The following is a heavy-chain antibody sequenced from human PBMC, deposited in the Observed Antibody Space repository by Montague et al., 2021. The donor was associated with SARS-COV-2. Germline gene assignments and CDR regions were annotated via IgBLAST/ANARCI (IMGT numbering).Heavy chain of an antibody. J-gene: IGHJ4*02. CDR1: GGSISPFD. CDR2: IYYSGTA. D-gene: IGHD1-1*01. Sequence: SETLSLTCTVSGGSISPFDWSWIRQSPERGLEWIGTIYYSGTANYNPSFKSRATISVDTSKNQFALRLSSVTAADTAVYYCARAQNTCFIANCVNYFEVWGLGALVTVSS. V-gene: IGHV4-59*01. CDR3: ARAQNTCFIANCVNYFEV.